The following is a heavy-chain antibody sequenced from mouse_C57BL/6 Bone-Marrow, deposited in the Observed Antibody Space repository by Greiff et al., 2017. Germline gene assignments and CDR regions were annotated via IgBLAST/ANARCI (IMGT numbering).Heavy chain of an antibody. CDR3: ARSYYGSSSWFAY. D-gene: IGHD1-1*01. Sequence: QVTLKVSGPGILQPSQTLSLTCSFFGFSLSTFGMGVGWIRQPSGKGLEWLAHIWWDDDKYYNPVLKSRLTISKDTSKNKVFLKIANVDTADTATYYCARSYYGSSSWFAYWGQGTLVTVSA. V-gene: IGHV8-8*01. J-gene: IGHJ3*01. CDR1: GFSLSTFGMG. CDR2: IWWDDDK.